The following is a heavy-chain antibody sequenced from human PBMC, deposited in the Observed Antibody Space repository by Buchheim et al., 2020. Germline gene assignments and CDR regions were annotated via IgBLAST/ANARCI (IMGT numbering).Heavy chain of an antibody. V-gene: IGHV4-34*01. J-gene: IGHJ4*02. D-gene: IGHD3-10*02. CDR3: ARSRSVRGGPPAD. CDR1: GGSFSGYY. CDR2: ISHSGTT. Sequence: QVQLQQWGAGLLKPSETLSLTCAVYGGSFSGYYWSWIRQPPGKGLELIGEISHSGTTNYNPSLKSRVTISVDTSKNQFSLQLTSVTAADTAVYYCARSRSVRGGPPADWGQGTL.